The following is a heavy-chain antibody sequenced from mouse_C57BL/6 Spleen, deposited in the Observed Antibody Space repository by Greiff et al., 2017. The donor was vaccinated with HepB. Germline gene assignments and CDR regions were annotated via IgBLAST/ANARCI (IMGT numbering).Heavy chain of an antibody. V-gene: IGHV1-50*01. J-gene: IGHJ3*01. CDR3: ARSGVFAY. D-gene: IGHD3-1*01. Sequence: QVQLQQPGAELVKPGASVKLSCKASGYTFTSYWMQWVKQRPAQGLEWIGEIDPSDSYTNYNQKFKGKATLTVDTSSSTAYMQLSSLTSEDSAVYYCARSGVFAYWGQGTLVTVSA. CDR1: GYTFTSYW. CDR2: IDPSDSYT.